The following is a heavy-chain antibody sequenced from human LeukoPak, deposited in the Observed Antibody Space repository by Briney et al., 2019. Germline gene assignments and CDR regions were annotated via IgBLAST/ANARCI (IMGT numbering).Heavy chain of an antibody. Sequence: PSETLSLTCTVSGGSISSYYWSWIRQPAGKGLEWIGRIYTSGSTNYNPSLKSQVTMSVDTSKNQFSLKLSSVTAADTAVYYCARDGGAVAGTYYYYGMDVWGQGTTVTVSS. J-gene: IGHJ6*02. CDR3: ARDGGAVAGTYYYYGMDV. D-gene: IGHD6-19*01. CDR2: IYTSGST. CDR1: GGSISSYY. V-gene: IGHV4-4*07.